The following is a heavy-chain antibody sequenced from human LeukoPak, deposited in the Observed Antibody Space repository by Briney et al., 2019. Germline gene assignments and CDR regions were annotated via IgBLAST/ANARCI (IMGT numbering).Heavy chain of an antibody. CDR2: IYWDNDR. CDR1: GFSLSTSGVG. V-gene: IGHV2-5*02. Sequence: SGPTRVKPTQTLTLTCTFSGFSLSTSGVGVGWVRQPPGKALEWLAVIYWDNDRRYSPSLKNRLTITKDTSKNQVVLTMTNMDPGDTATYYCARRPLGFIRGWDNCYFDTWAPGTLVTVSS. J-gene: IGHJ4*03. D-gene: IGHD6-19*01. CDR3: ARRPLGFIRGWDNCYFDT.